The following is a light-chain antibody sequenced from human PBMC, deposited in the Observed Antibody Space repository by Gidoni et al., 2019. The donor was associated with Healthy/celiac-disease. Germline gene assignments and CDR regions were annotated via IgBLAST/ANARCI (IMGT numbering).Light chain of an antibody. CDR2: WAS. V-gene: IGKV4-1*01. CDR1: QSVLYSSNNKNY. Sequence: DIVMTQSPDSLAASLGERATINCKSSQSVLYSSNNKNYLAWYQQKPGQPPKLLIYWASTRESGVPDRFSGSGSGTDFTLTISSLQAEDVAVYYCQQYYSTPPASTFGGGTKVEIK. CDR3: QQYYSTPPAST. J-gene: IGKJ4*01.